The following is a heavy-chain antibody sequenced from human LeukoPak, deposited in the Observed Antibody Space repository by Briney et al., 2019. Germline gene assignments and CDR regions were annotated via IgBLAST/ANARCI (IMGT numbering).Heavy chain of an antibody. D-gene: IGHD3-22*01. CDR1: GASISSSY. J-gene: IGHJ4*02. CDR3: ARRLYDSSGYYLDY. V-gene: IGHV4-59*01. CDR2: IYYSGSS. Sequence: SETLSLTCTVSGASISSSYWSWIRQPPGKGLEWIGYIYYSGSSNYNPSLKSRVTISVDTSKNQFSLKVTSVTAADTAIYYCARRLYDSSGYYLDYWGQGTLVTVSS.